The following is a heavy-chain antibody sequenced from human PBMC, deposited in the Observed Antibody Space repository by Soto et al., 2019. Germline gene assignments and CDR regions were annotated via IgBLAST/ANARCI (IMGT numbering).Heavy chain of an antibody. CDR3: GRDWGGVSSHAFHGMDV. D-gene: IGHD3-16*01. V-gene: IGHV4-34*01. CDR2: INHSGSA. J-gene: IGHJ6*02. Sequence: SETLSLTCAVYGGSFSGYYWSWIRQPPGKGLEWIGEINHSGSANYNPSLKSRVTISVDTSKNQFSLKLSSVTAADTAVYYCGRDWGGVSSHAFHGMDVWVQETTDTVSS. CDR1: GGSFSGYY.